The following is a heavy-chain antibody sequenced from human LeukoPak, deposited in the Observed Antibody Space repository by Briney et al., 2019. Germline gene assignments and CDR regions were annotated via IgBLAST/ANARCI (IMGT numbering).Heavy chain of an antibody. D-gene: IGHD1-26*01. Sequence: GGSLRLSCAASGFTFSSYEMNRVRQAPGKGLEWVSYISSSGSTIHYADSVKGRFTISRDNAKNSLYLQMNSLRAEDTAVYYCAREPMGATYFDYWGQGTLVSVSS. V-gene: IGHV3-48*03. CDR2: ISSSGSTI. J-gene: IGHJ4*02. CDR3: AREPMGATYFDY. CDR1: GFTFSSYE.